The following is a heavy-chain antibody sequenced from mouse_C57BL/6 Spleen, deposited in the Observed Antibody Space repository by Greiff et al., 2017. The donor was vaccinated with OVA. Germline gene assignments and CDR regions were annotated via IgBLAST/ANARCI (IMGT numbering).Heavy chain of an antibody. J-gene: IGHJ2*01. CDR2: IDPSDSYT. D-gene: IGHD2-1*01. Sequence: QVQLQQPGAELVKPGASVKLSCKASGYTFTSYWMQWVKQRPGQGLEWIGEIDPSDSYTNYNQKFKGKATLTVDTSSSTAYMQLSSLTSEDSAVYYCASREKNLYGNHDYWGQGTTLTVSS. CDR3: ASREKNLYGNHDY. V-gene: IGHV1-50*01. CDR1: GYTFTSYW.